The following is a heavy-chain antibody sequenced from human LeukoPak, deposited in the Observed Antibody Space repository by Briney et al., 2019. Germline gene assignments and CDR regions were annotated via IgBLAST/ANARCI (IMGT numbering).Heavy chain of an antibody. CDR2: ISSSSSYI. V-gene: IGHV3-21*01. Sequence: PGGSLRLSCAASGFTFSSYNMNWVRQAPGKGLEWVSSISSSSSYIYYADSVKGRFTISRDNAKNPLYLQMNSLRAEDTAVYYCARERGYSYGYGDYRGQGTLVTVSS. D-gene: IGHD5-18*01. CDR3: ARERGYSYGYGDY. J-gene: IGHJ4*02. CDR1: GFTFSSYN.